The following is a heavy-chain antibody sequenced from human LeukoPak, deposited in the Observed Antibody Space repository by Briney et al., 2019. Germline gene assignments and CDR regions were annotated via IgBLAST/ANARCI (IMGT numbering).Heavy chain of an antibody. V-gene: IGHV4-39*01. D-gene: IGHD2-2*01. CDR3: ATSDYCSRTSCRDAFDI. CDR2: IYYSGTT. Sequence: SETLSLTCTVSGGSISSSSYYWGWIRQPPGKGLEWIGSIYYSGTTYYNPSLKSRVTTSVDTSKHQFSLKLSSVTAADTAVYYCATSDYCSRTSCRDAFDIWGQGTVVTVSS. CDR1: GGSISSSSYY. J-gene: IGHJ3*02.